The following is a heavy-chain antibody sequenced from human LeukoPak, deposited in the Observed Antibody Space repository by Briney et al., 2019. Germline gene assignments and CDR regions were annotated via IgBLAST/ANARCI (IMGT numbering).Heavy chain of an antibody. D-gene: IGHD3-10*01. CDR1: GFTFSDYY. Sequence: GGSLRLSCAASGFTFSDYYMSWIRQAPGKGLEWVSYISSSGSTIYYADSVKGRFTISRDNAKNSLYLQMNSLRAEDTAVYYCAKNYYGSGSPQGSNAFDIWGQGTMVTVSS. J-gene: IGHJ3*02. CDR3: AKNYYGSGSPQGSNAFDI. CDR2: ISSSGSTI. V-gene: IGHV3-11*01.